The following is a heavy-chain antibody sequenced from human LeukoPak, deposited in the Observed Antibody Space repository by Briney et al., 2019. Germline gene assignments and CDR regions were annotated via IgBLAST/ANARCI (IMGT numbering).Heavy chain of an antibody. Sequence: GGSLRLSCSASGFTFSSYAMHWVRQAPGKGLEYVSAISSNGGSAYYADSVKGRFTISRDNSKNTLYLQMSSLRAEDTAVYYCVKTWYSSGWYGWFDPWGQGTLVTVSS. V-gene: IGHV3-64D*06. CDR3: VKTWYSSGWYGWFDP. CDR2: ISSNGGSA. D-gene: IGHD6-19*01. CDR1: GFTFSSYA. J-gene: IGHJ5*02.